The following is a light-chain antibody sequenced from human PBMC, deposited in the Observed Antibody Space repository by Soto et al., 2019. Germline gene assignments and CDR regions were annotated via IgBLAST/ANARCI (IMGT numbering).Light chain of an antibody. V-gene: IGLV1-44*01. Sequence: QSVLTQPPSASGTPEQRVTISCSGSSSNIGSNTVNWYQQVPGTAPKLLIYSNDQRPSGVPDRFSGSKSGTSASLAISGLQSEDEADYYCAAWDDSLNGPLFGGGTKVTVL. CDR3: AAWDDSLNGPL. J-gene: IGLJ2*01. CDR2: SND. CDR1: SSNIGSNT.